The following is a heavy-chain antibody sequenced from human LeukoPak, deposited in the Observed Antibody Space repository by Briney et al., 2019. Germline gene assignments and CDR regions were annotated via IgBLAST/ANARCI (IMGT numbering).Heavy chain of an antibody. Sequence: PGGSLRLSCAASGFTFSSYSMNWVRQAPGKGLEWVSYISSSSTIYYADSVKGRFTISRDNAKNSLYLQMNSLRAEDTAVYYCARNSRVTMVRGILDYWGQGTLVTVSS. J-gene: IGHJ4*02. CDR2: ISSSSTI. CDR1: GFTFSSYS. CDR3: ARNSRVTMVRGILDY. D-gene: IGHD3-10*01. V-gene: IGHV3-48*01.